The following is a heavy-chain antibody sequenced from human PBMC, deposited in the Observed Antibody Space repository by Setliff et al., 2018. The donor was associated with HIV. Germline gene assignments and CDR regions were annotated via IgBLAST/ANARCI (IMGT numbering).Heavy chain of an antibody. J-gene: IGHJ6*04. CDR1: EFTFSRYS. Sequence: PGGSLRLSCAASEFTFSRYSMNWVRQAPGKGLEWVAIIWYDGSDKYYADSVKGRFTISRDNSKNTLYLQMNSLRAEDTAVYYCARDRLESSWFGDLHYLDIWGKGTTVTVSS. D-gene: IGHD3-10*01. CDR2: IWYDGSDK. V-gene: IGHV3-33*07. CDR3: ARDRLESSWFGDLHYLDI.